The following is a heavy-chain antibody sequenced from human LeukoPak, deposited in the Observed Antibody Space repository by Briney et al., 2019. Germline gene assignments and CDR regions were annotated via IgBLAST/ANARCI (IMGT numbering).Heavy chain of an antibody. Sequence: GGSLRLSCAASGFTFSSYSMNWVRQAPGKGLEWVSSISSSSSCIYYADSVKGRFTISRDNAKNSLYLQMNSLGAEDTAVYYCARDGYSYGNDAFDIWGQGTMVTVSS. J-gene: IGHJ3*02. CDR3: ARDGYSYGNDAFDI. D-gene: IGHD5-18*01. CDR1: GFTFSSYS. CDR2: ISSSSSCI. V-gene: IGHV3-21*01.